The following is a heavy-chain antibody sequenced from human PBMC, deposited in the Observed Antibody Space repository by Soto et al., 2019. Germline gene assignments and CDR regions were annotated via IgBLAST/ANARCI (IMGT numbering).Heavy chain of an antibody. CDR1: GFTVSKSF. V-gene: IGHV3-53*04. CDR3: AREQDGSSWYGRDV. D-gene: IGHD6-13*01. CDR2: IYAGGHT. J-gene: IGHJ6*02. Sequence: EVQLVESGGGLAQPGESLRLSCAGSGFTVSKSFMNWVRQAPGKGLEWVSMIYAGGHTYYTDSVKGRFTISRHNSENTLYLQMNSLRADDTAVYYCAREQDGSSWYGRDVWGQGTTVTVSS.